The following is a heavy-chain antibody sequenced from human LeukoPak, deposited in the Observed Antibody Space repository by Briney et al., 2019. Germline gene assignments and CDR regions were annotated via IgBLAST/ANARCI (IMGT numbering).Heavy chain of an antibody. D-gene: IGHD6-13*01. J-gene: IGHJ4*02. V-gene: IGHV4-39*01. Sequence: PSETLSLTCTVSGGSISSSSYYWGWIRQPPGKGLEWIGSIYYSGSTYYNPSLKSRVTISVDTSKNQFSLKLSSVTAADTAVYYCASQGGWRYSSGWYLWYWGQGTLVTVSS. CDR3: ASQGGWRYSSGWYLWY. CDR1: GGSISSSSYY. CDR2: IYYSGST.